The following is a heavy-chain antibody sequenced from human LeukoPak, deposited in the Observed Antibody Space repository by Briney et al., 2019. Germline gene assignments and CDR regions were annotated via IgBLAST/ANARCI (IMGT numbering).Heavy chain of an antibody. CDR3: VIDSSSWYNYFDP. CDR1: GYTFTSYD. J-gene: IGHJ5*02. D-gene: IGHD6-13*01. CDR2: MNPNSGNT. V-gene: IGHV1-8*01. Sequence: GASVTVSCKASGYTFTSYDIHWVRQATGQGLEWMGWMNPNSGNTGYAQKFQGRVTMTRNTSISTAYMELSSLRSEDTAAYYCVIDSSSWYNYFDPWGQGTLVTVSS.